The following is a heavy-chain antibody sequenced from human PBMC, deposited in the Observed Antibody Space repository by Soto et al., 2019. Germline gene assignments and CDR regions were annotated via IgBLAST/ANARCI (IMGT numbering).Heavy chain of an antibody. CDR1: GFTFSSYS. J-gene: IGHJ3*02. Sequence: GSLRLSCAASGFTFSSYSMNWVRQAPGKGLEWVSYISSSSSTIYYADSVKGRFTISRDNAKNSLYLQMNSLRDEDTAVYYCARGQYSSSWNDAFDIWGQGTMVTVSS. CDR2: ISSSSSTI. V-gene: IGHV3-48*02. CDR3: ARGQYSSSWNDAFDI. D-gene: IGHD6-13*01.